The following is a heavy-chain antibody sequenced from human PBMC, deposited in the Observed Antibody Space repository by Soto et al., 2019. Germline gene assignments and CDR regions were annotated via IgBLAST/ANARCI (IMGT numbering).Heavy chain of an antibody. Sequence: QVQVQQWGAGLLKPSETLSLTCAVSGGSFSDYHWSWIRQPPGKGLEWIGEINHSGSINYNPSLNRRVTISVNTSKNQFSLNLSSVTAADTALYCCSTVFGPTTVIRVSPRDSWGQGTLVTVSS. CDR1: GGSFSDYH. V-gene: IGHV4-34*01. J-gene: IGHJ4*02. CDR3: STVFGPTTVIRVSPRDS. CDR2: INHSGSI. D-gene: IGHD1-1*01.